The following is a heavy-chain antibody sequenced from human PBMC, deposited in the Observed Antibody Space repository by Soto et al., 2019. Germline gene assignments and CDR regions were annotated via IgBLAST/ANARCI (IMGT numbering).Heavy chain of an antibody. V-gene: IGHV3-23*01. CDR3: ARDGSRRCGETLQ. D-gene: IGHD3-10*01. CDR1: GFTFGNYA. Sequence: EVQLLESGGDLVQPGGSQRLSCEASGFTFGNYAMSWVRQARGKGLEWVAAISDSGINTYYADSVKGRLTISRDNSKNTLYLQMNSLTAEDTAVYYCARDGSRRCGETLQWGQGTQVTVSS. J-gene: IGHJ4*02. CDR2: ISDSGINT.